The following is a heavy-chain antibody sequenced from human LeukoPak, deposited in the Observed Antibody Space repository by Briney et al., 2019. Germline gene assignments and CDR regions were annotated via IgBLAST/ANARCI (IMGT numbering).Heavy chain of an antibody. J-gene: IGHJ4*02. D-gene: IGHD3-22*01. CDR3: ARDGGLLTYYHDSSGYYPYYFDY. CDR1: GFTFSSYG. V-gene: IGHV3-30*03. CDR2: ISYDGSNK. Sequence: GGSLRLSCAASGFTFSSYGMHWVRQAPGKGLEWVAVISYDGSNKYYADSVKGRFTISRDNSKNTLYLQMNSLRAEDTAVYYCARDGGLLTYYHDSSGYYPYYFDYWGQGTLVTVSS.